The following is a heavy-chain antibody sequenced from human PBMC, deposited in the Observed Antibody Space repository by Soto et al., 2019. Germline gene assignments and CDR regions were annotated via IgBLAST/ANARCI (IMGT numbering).Heavy chain of an antibody. CDR2: ISSSSSTI. D-gene: IGHD6-13*01. CDR3: ARARIAAAGRYYMDV. J-gene: IGHJ6*03. Sequence: PLVFLRLSFAASGFTLWSYCMDSVPQAPGKGLEWVSYISSSSSTIYYADSVKGRFTISRDNAKNSLYLQMNSLRAEDTAVYYCARARIAAAGRYYMDVWGKGTTVTVSS. V-gene: IGHV3-48*01. CDR1: GFTLWSYC.